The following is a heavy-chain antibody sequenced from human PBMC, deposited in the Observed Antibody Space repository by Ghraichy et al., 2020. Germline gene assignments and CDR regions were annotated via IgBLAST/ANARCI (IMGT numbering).Heavy chain of an antibody. CDR2: IAPSGSA. CDR3: ARYSGRHQSSYVFRT. Sequence: GGSLRLSCAVSGFPFGDFVVAWVRQAPGRGLEWVSVIAPSGSADYTESVKGRFTISRDNSKNILYLQMNRLRVEDTATYFCARYSGRHQSSYVFRTWGQGTRVTVPS. D-gene: IGHD5-18*01. J-gene: IGHJ5*02. V-gene: IGHV3-23*01. CDR1: GFPFGDFV.